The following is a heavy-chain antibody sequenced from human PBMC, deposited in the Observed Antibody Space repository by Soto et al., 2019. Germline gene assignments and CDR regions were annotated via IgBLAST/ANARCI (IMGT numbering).Heavy chain of an antibody. J-gene: IGHJ6*02. CDR2: MNPNSGNT. Sequence: ASVKVSCKASGNTVPNYAIHWVRQATGQGLEWMGWMNPNSGNTGYAQKFQGRVTMTRNTSISTAYMELSSLRSEDTAVYYCARELSGGSRMDVWGQGTTVTVSS. D-gene: IGHD3-10*01. V-gene: IGHV1-8*02. CDR1: GNTVPNYA. CDR3: ARELSGGSRMDV.